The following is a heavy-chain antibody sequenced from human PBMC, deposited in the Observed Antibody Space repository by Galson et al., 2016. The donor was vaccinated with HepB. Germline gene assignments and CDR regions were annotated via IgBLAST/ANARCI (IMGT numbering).Heavy chain of an antibody. V-gene: IGHV3-53*01. CDR3: VRDTWKWGYNYASDASDI. CDR2: IHIGGST. Sequence: SLRLSCAASGFSVSCNYMSWVRQTPGKGLEWVSVIHIGGSTYYGDSVKGRVTISRDNSKNTVYLQMNSLRAEDTAVYFCVRDTWKWGYNYASDASDIWGRWTMVTVAS. D-gene: IGHD5-18*01. J-gene: IGHJ3*02. CDR1: GFSVSCNY.